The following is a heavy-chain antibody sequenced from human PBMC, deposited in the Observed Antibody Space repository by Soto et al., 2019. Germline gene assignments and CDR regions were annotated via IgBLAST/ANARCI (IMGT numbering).Heavy chain of an antibody. V-gene: IGHV3-33*01. D-gene: IGHD5-18*01. J-gene: IGHJ3*02. CDR1: GFTFSSYG. CDR2: IWYDGSNK. Sequence: QVQLVESGGGVVQPGRSLRLSCAASGFTFSSYGMHWVRQAPGKGLEWVAVIWYDGSNKYYADSVKGRFTISRDNSKNTLYLQMNSLRAEDTAVYYCARVGGSYGASDAFDIWGQGTMVTVSS. CDR3: ARVGGSYGASDAFDI.